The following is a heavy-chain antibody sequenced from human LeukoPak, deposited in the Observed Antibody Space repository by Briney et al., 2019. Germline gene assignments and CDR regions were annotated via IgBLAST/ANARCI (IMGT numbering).Heavy chain of an antibody. Sequence: PGGSLRLSCAASGFTFSSYGMHWVRQAPGKGLEWVAVIWYDGSNKYYADSVKGRFTISRDNSKNTLYLQMNSLRAEDTAVYYCARARFCSGGSCYSGDWFDPWGQGTLVTVSS. CDR1: GFTFSSYG. D-gene: IGHD2-15*01. CDR2: IWYDGSNK. J-gene: IGHJ5*02. V-gene: IGHV3-33*01. CDR3: ARARFCSGGSCYSGDWFDP.